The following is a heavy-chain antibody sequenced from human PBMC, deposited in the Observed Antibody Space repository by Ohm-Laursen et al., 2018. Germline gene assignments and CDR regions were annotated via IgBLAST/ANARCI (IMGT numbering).Heavy chain of an antibody. Sequence: TLSLTWTVSGGSISSGGYYWSWIRQHPGKGLEWIGYIYYSGSTYYNPSLKSLVTISVDTSKNQFSLKLSSVTAADTAVYYCASVNYDSSGSSGAFDIWGQGTMVTVSS. V-gene: IGHV4-31*01. CDR2: IYYSGST. CDR3: ASVNYDSSGSSGAFDI. CDR1: GGSISSGGYY. D-gene: IGHD3-22*01. J-gene: IGHJ3*02.